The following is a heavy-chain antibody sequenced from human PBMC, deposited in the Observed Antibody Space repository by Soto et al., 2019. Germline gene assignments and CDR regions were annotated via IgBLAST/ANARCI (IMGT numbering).Heavy chain of an antibody. D-gene: IGHD3-10*01. V-gene: IGHV4-31*01. Sequence: QVQLQESGPGLVKPSQTLSLTCTVSGGSISSGGYYWSWIRQHPGKGLEWIGYIYYSGSTYYNPSLKRQVTISVDTSKNQFSLKLSSVTAADTAVYYCASIVSSAHGEFSDWGQGTLVTVSS. CDR1: GGSISSGGYY. CDR2: IYYSGST. J-gene: IGHJ4*02. CDR3: ASIVSSAHGEFSD.